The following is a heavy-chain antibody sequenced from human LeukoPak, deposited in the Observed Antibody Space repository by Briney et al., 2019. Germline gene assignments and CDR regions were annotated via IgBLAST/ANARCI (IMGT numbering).Heavy chain of an antibody. V-gene: IGHV3-23*01. CDR1: GFTVTNYA. D-gene: IGHD3-9*01. Sequence: GASLRLSCAASGFTVTNYAMYWVRQAPGKGLEWVSAISGRDDSTYYADSVKGRFTISRDTSKNTLFLQMNSLRAEDTAVYYCAKWGDYDILTGYYDPDYWGQGALVTVTS. CDR2: ISGRDDST. CDR3: AKWGDYDILTGYYDPDY. J-gene: IGHJ4*02.